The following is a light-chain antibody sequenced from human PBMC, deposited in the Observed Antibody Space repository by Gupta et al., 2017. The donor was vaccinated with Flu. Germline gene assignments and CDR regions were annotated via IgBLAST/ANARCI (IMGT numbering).Light chain of an antibody. Sequence: TSSDVGAYNYVAWYQQHPGKAPKLMIYDVSNRPSGVSNRCSGSKSGNTASLTISGLQAEDEADYYCSSYTSSSTVVFGGGTKLTVL. CDR1: SSDVGAYNY. V-gene: IGLV2-14*04. CDR3: SSYTSSSTVV. J-gene: IGLJ2*01. CDR2: DVS.